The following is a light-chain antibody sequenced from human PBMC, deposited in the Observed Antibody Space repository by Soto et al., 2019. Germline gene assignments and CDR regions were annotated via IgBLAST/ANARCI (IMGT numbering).Light chain of an antibody. CDR2: EAS. J-gene: IGKJ1*01. Sequence: IEMIEFPSPLSAYKEKKVTITCRASESIDNWLAWSQQKPGKAPTLLIYEASILQRGAPSRFSGSGSGTEFTLSISSLQPDDFATYYCQQYHSYWTFGQGTKVDI. CDR3: QQYHSYWT. CDR1: ESIDNW. V-gene: IGKV1-5*01.